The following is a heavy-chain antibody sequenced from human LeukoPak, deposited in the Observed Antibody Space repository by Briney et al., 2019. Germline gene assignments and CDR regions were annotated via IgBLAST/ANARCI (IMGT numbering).Heavy chain of an antibody. V-gene: IGHV3-23*01. J-gene: IGHJ1*01. CDR3: AKAPLGSGSPTTEGAEYFQH. D-gene: IGHD1-26*01. CDR1: GFTFSSYA. Sequence: GGSLRLSCAASGFTFSSYAMSWVRQAPGKGLEWVSAISGSGGSTYYADSVKGRFTISRDNSKNTLYLQMNSLRAEDTAVYYCAKAPLGSGSPTTEGAEYFQHWGQGTLVTVSS. CDR2: ISGSGGST.